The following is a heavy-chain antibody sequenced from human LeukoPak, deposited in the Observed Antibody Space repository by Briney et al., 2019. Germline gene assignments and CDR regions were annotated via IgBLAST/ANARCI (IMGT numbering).Heavy chain of an antibody. Sequence: RGSLRLSCEVSGFTFNNYIMHWARQAAGEGLEWVALISSMERHKYYTDSVTGRLTISRDNSNSSLCMHMNSLKTEDTSVYFCVRYWAERMGSIFEGVFDIWGQGTMVTVAS. V-gene: IGHV3-30*04. J-gene: IGHJ3*02. CDR2: ISSMERHK. D-gene: IGHD1-26*01. CDR3: VRYWAERMGSIFEGVFDI. CDR1: GFTFNNYI.